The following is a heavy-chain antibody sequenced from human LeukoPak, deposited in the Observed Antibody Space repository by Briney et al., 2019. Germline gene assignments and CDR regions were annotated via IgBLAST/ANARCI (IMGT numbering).Heavy chain of an antibody. Sequence: SVKVSCKASGGTFSSYAISWVRQAPGQGLEWMGGIIPIFGTANYAQKFQGRVTITADESTSTAYMELSSLSSEDTAVYYCATRMGIAAAYFDYWGQGTLVTVSS. CDR3: ATRMGIAAAYFDY. J-gene: IGHJ4*02. D-gene: IGHD6-13*01. CDR2: IIPIFGTA. V-gene: IGHV1-69*13. CDR1: GGTFSSYA.